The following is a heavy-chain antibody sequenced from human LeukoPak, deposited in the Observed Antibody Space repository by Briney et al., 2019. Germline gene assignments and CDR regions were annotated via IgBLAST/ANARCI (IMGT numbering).Heavy chain of an antibody. CDR2: ISYTGTYI. J-gene: IGHJ4*02. CDR3: VRDRGTYRPIDY. Sequence: GGSLRLSCVVSAFSLNTYNMNWVRQAPGKGLEWVSSISYTGTYIYYADSVKGRFTIPGDNAQNSVYLQMNSLRAEDTAVYYCVRDRGTYRPIDYWGQGTLVTVSS. D-gene: IGHD1-26*01. V-gene: IGHV3-21*04. CDR1: AFSLNTYN.